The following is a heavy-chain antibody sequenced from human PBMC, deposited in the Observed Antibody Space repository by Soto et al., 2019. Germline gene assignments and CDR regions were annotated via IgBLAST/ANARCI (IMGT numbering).Heavy chain of an antibody. Sequence: QVQLVQSGAEVKKPGSSVKVSCKTSGGTFSSYAISWVRQAPGQGLEWMGGIIPIFGTANDAQKFRGRVRITADKSTITAYMERRSLRSKDTAVYYCARVGGERWLREYWYLDLWGRGTLVTVSS. CDR2: IIPIFGTA. CDR3: ARVGGERWLREYWYLDL. V-gene: IGHV1-69*14. D-gene: IGHD5-12*01. J-gene: IGHJ2*01. CDR1: GGTFSSYA.